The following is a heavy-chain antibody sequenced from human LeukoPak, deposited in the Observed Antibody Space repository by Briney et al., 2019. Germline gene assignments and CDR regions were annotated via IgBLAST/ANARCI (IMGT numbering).Heavy chain of an antibody. D-gene: IGHD3/OR15-3a*01. V-gene: IGHV3-21*01. J-gene: IGHJ3*02. CDR2: ISSSSSYI. CDR3: ARDLDGSWAFDI. Sequence: GGSLRLSCAASGFTFSSYSMNWVRQAPGKGLEWVSSISSSSSYIYYADSVKGRFTISRDNAKNSLYLQMNSLRAEDTAVYYCARDLDGSWAFDIWGQGTMVTVSS. CDR1: GFTFSSYS.